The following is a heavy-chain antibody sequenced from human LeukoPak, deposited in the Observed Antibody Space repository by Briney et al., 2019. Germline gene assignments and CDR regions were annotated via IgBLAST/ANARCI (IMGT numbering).Heavy chain of an antibody. CDR2: IIPIFGTA. CDR3: ATYKNNWYLFDY. D-gene: IGHD1-7*01. Sequence: SVKVSCKASGGTFSSYAISWVRQAPGQGLEWMGGIIPIFGTANYAQKFQGRVTITADESTSTAYMELSSLRSEDTAVYYCATYKNNWYLFDYWGQGALVTVSS. V-gene: IGHV1-69*13. CDR1: GGTFSSYA. J-gene: IGHJ4*02.